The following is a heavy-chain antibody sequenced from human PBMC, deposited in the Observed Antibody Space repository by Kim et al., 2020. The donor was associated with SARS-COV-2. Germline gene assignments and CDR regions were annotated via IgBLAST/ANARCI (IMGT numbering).Heavy chain of an antibody. D-gene: IGHD6-13*01. CDR3: ARCFSSSSEYFDY. CDR1: GGSISSGGYY. Sequence: SETLSLTCTVSGGSISSGGYYWSWIRQHPGKGLEWIGYIYYSGSTYYNPSLKSRVTISVDTSKNQFSLKLSSVTAADTAVYYCARCFSSSSEYFDYWGQGTLVTVSS. J-gene: IGHJ4*02. V-gene: IGHV4-31*03. CDR2: IYYSGST.